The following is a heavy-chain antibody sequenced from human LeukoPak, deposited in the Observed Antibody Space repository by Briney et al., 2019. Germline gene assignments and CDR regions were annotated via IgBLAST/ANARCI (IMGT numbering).Heavy chain of an antibody. CDR3: ARDRGIAVAAPYNWFDP. V-gene: IGHV4-59*01. CDR2: IYYSGST. Sequence: PSETLSLTCTVSGGSISSYYWSWIRQPPGKGLEWIGYIYYSGSTNYNPSLKSRVTISVDTSKNQFSLKLSSVTAADTAVYYCARDRGIAVAAPYNWFDPWGQGTLVTVSS. D-gene: IGHD6-19*01. J-gene: IGHJ5*02. CDR1: GGSISSYY.